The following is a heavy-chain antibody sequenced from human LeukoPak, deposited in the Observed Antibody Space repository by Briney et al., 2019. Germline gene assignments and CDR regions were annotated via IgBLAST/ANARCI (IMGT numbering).Heavy chain of an antibody. D-gene: IGHD3-10*01. J-gene: IGHJ5*02. CDR1: GYTFTSYD. V-gene: IGHV1-8*02. Sequence: ASVKVSCKASGYTFTSYDINWVRQATGQGLEWMGWMNPNSGNTGYAQKFQGRVTVTRNTSISTAYMELSSLRSEDTAVYYCARIGGPLWFGEGNWFDPWGQGTLVTVSS. CDR3: ARIGGPLWFGEGNWFDP. CDR2: MNPNSGNT.